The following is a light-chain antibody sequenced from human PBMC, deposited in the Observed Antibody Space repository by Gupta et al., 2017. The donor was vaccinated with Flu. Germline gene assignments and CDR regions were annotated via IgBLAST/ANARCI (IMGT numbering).Light chain of an antibody. CDR1: QSIGFSDGGTY. Sequence: IYCRTRQSIGFSDGGTYLKGFQQRPGQSPRSLIYNGSNRDSGVPDRFSGSASGTYFTLKISSVEAEDVGIYYCMHSIGWPWTFGQGTKVEIK. CDR2: NGS. J-gene: IGKJ1*01. CDR3: MHSIGWPWT. V-gene: IGKV2-30*01.